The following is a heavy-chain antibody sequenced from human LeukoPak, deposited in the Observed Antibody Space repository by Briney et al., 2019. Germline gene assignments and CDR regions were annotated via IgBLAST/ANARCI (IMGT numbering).Heavy chain of an antibody. CDR1: GFTFSTYV. V-gene: IGHV3-64D*06. Sequence: QTGGSLRLSCSVSGFTFSTYVVHWVRQAPGKGLEYVSAISSNGDNTYYADSVKGRFTISRDNSENTLYLQMSRLRADDTAVYYCVRGTGYWGQGTLVTVSS. CDR2: ISSNGDNT. CDR3: VRGTGY. J-gene: IGHJ4*02.